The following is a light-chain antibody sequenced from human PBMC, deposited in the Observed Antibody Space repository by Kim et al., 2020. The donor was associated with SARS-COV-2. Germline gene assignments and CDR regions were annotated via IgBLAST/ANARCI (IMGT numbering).Light chain of an antibody. V-gene: IGKV1-5*03. J-gene: IGKJ1*01. Sequence: SASVGDRVTITCRASQNIDHWLAWFQQKPGKAPKVLIYKTSTLDSGVPSRFSGSGSGTEFTLTISSLQPDDFAIYHCQQYKSYWTFGQGTKVDIK. CDR2: KTS. CDR3: QQYKSYWT. CDR1: QNIDHW.